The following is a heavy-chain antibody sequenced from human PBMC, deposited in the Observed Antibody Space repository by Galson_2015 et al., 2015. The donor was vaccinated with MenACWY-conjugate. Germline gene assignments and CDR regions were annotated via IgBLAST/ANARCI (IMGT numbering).Heavy chain of an antibody. J-gene: IGHJ3*02. Sequence: SLRLSCAASEFTFDDYAMHWVRQAPGKGLEWVSGISWNSGSMGYADSVKGRFTISRDNDKNSLFLQMNSLRTEDTALYYCAKALEPTVRFSGAFDMWGQGTVVTVSS. CDR1: EFTFDDYA. D-gene: IGHD3-3*01. CDR3: AKALEPTVRFSGAFDM. V-gene: IGHV3-9*01. CDR2: ISWNSGSM.